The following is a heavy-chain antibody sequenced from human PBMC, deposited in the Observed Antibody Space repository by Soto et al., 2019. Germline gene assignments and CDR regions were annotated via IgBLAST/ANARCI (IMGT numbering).Heavy chain of an antibody. CDR3: ARVGGTVTTLDY. D-gene: IGHD4-17*01. CDR1: GFTFSSYA. V-gene: IGHV3-64*01. CDR2: ISSNGGST. Sequence: GGSLRLSCAASGFTFSSYAMHWVRQAPGKGLEYVSAISSNGGSTYYANSVKGRFTISRDNSKNTLYLQMGSLRAEDMAVYYCARVGGTVTTLDYWGQGTLVTVSS. J-gene: IGHJ4*02.